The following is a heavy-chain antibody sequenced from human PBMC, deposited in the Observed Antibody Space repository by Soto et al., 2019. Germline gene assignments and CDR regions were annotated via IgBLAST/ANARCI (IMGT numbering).Heavy chain of an antibody. V-gene: IGHV3-33*01. D-gene: IGHD6-13*01. CDR3: ARNCLYSSSWYAYYYMDV. CDR2: IWYDGSNK. J-gene: IGHJ6*03. Sequence: HPGGSLRLSCAASGFTFSSYGMHWVRQAPGKGLEWVAVIWYDGSNKYYADSVKGRFTISRDNSKNTLYLQMNSLRAEDTAVYYCARNCLYSSSWYAYYYMDVWGKGTTVTVSS. CDR1: GFTFSSYG.